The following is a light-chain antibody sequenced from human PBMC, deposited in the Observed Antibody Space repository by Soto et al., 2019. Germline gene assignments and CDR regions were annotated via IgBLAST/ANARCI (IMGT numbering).Light chain of an antibody. CDR1: QSVSSN. V-gene: IGKV3-15*01. J-gene: IGKJ4*02. CDR2: VAS. Sequence: EIVMTQSPATLSVSPGERATLSCRASQSVSSNLAWYQQTPGQTPQLVIYVASTRATGIPARFSGSGSGTEFILPISSLQYEDVPVYYCQQYNVWPLTFGGGTKVEFK. CDR3: QQYNVWPLT.